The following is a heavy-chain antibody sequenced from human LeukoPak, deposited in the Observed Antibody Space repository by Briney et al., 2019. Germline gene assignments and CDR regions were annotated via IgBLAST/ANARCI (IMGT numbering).Heavy chain of an antibody. J-gene: IGHJ4*02. Sequence: GGSLRLSCAVSGFTFSSHPMNWVRQTPGKGLEWVPSISGSGSTTHYADSVKGRFTISRDNSKNTLYLQMNDLRAEDTAIYYCARRDLSDGRWLFLDYWGQGTLVTVSS. CDR1: GFTFSSHP. V-gene: IGHV3-23*01. CDR2: ISGSGSTT. D-gene: IGHD3-22*01. CDR3: ARRDLSDGRWLFLDY.